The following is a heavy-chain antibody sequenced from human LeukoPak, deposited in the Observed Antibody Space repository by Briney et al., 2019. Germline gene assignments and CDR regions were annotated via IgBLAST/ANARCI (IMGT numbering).Heavy chain of an antibody. CDR2: IYYSGST. CDR1: GGSISSYY. V-gene: IGHV4-59*01. D-gene: IGHD4-17*01. J-gene: IGHJ3*02. CDR3: ARGGILDYGDYVDAFDI. Sequence: PSETLSLTCTVSGGSISSYYWSWIRQPPGKGLEWIGYIYYSGSTNYNPSLKSRVTISVDTSKNQFSLKLSSVTAADTAVYYCARGGILDYGDYVDAFDIWGQGTMVTVSS.